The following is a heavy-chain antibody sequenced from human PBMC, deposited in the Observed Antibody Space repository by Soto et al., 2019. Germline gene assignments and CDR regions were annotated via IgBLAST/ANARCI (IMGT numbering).Heavy chain of an antibody. CDR2: IYYSGGT. CDR1: GGSISSYY. CDR3: ARGSIGPLRFLEWPRERVFDY. J-gene: IGHJ4*02. V-gene: IGHV4-59*01. D-gene: IGHD3-3*01. Sequence: QVQLQESGPGLVKPSETLSLTCTVSGGSISSYYWSWIRQPPGKGLEWIGYIYYSGGTNYNPSLKSRVTIAVDTSKNQFSLKLSSVTAADTAVYYFARGSIGPLRFLEWPRERVFDYWGQGTLVTVSS.